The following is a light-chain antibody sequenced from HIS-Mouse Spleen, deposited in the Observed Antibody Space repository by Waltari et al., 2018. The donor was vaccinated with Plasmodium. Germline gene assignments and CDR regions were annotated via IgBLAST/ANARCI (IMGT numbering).Light chain of an antibody. CDR1: QSVSSN. V-gene: IGKV3-15*01. CDR3: QQYNNWSFT. J-gene: IGKJ3*01. Sequence: EIVMTQSPATLSVSQGERATLSCSASQSVSSNLASYQQKPGQAPRLLIYGASTRATGIPARFSGSGSGTEFTLTISSLQSEDFAVYYCQQYNNWSFTFGPGTKVDIK. CDR2: GAS.